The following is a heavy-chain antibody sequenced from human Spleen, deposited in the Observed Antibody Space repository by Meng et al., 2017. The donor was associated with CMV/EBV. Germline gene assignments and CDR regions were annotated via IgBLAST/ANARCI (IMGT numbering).Heavy chain of an antibody. D-gene: IGHD3-9*01. CDR2: ISYDGSNK. Sequence: GESLKISCAASGFTFSSYAMHWVRQAPGKGLEWVAVISYDGSNKYYADSVKGRFTISRDNAKKSLHLQMNSLRVEDTAVYYCTRDVSGYYPEYWGQGTLVTVSS. V-gene: IGHV3-30*04. CDR1: GFTFSSYA. J-gene: IGHJ4*02. CDR3: TRDVSGYYPEY.